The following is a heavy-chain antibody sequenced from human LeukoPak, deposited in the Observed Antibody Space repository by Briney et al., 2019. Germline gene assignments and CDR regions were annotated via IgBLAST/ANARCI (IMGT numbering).Heavy chain of an antibody. J-gene: IGHJ6*03. CDR3: ARAATPGIAVAGTNYYMDV. V-gene: IGHV4-59*01. CDR2: IYYSGST. D-gene: IGHD6-19*01. Sequence: SETLSLTCTVSGGSISSYYWSWIRQPPRKGVEWIGYIYYSGSTTYNPSLKSRVTISVDKTKNQFSLKLSSVTAADTAVYYCARAATPGIAVAGTNYYMDVWGKGTTVTVSS. CDR1: GGSISSYY.